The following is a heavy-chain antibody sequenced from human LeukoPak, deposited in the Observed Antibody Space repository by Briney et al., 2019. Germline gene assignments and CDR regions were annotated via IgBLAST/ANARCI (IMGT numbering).Heavy chain of an antibody. J-gene: IGHJ4*02. CDR1: GFTFISYN. V-gene: IGHV3-48*01. CDR3: ARARMATIGSFDY. D-gene: IGHD5-24*01. CDR2: ISSTSNTI. Sequence: GGSLRLSCAASGFTFISYNMNWVRQAPGKGLEWVSYISSTSNTIYYADSVKGRFTISRGNAKNSLYLQMNSLRAEDTAVYYCARARMATIGSFDYWGQGTLVTASS.